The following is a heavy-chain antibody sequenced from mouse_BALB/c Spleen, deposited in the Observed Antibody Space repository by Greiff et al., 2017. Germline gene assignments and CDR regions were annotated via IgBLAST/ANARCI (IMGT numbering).Heavy chain of an antibody. V-gene: IGHV1-69*02. CDR1: GYTFTSYW. CDR2: IDPSDSYT. CDR3: ARGLVNIYYAMDY. Sequence: VQLQQPGAELVKPGASVKLSCKASGYTFTSYWMHWVKQRPGQGLEWIGEIDPSDSYTNYNQKFKGKATLTVDKSSSTAYMQLSSLTSEDSAVYYCARGLVNIYYAMDYWGQGTSVTVSS. D-gene: IGHD2-1*01. J-gene: IGHJ4*01.